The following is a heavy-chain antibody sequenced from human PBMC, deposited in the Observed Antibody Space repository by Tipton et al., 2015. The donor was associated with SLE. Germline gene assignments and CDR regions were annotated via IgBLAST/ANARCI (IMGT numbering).Heavy chain of an antibody. Sequence: RSLRLSCTASGFTFGDYAMSWFRQAPGKGLEWVGFIRSKAYGGTTEYAASVKGRFTISRDDSKSIAYLQMNSLKTEDTAVYYCIGAVTSGGAFDIWGQGTMVTVSS. CDR2: IRSKAYGGTT. D-gene: IGHD4-11*01. CDR3: IGAVTSGGAFDI. CDR1: GFTFGDYA. J-gene: IGHJ3*02. V-gene: IGHV3-49*03.